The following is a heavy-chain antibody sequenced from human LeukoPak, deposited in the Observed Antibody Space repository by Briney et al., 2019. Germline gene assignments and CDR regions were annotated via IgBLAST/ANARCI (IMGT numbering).Heavy chain of an antibody. Sequence: SETLSLTCTVSGVSISSSSYYWGWIRQPPGKWLEWIGSIYYSGSTYYNPSLKSRVTISVDTSKNQFSLKLGSVTAADTAVYYCARQEYSSSPLIDYWGQGTLVTVSS. V-gene: IGHV4-39*01. J-gene: IGHJ4*02. D-gene: IGHD6-6*01. CDR3: ARQEYSSSPLIDY. CDR2: IYYSGST. CDR1: GVSISSSSYY.